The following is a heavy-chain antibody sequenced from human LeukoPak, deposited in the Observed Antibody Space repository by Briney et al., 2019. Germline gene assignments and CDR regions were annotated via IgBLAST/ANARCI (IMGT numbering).Heavy chain of an antibody. V-gene: IGHV3-33*01. CDR2: IWYDGSNE. J-gene: IGHJ2*01. CDR1: GFNFSSYG. Sequence: GRSLRLSCVASGFNFSSYGIHWVRQAPGKGLEWVSVIWYDGSNEHYAESVKGRFTISRDNSKNTVFLQMKSLRVEDTAVYYCARNPQLLPDWNFDLWGRGTLVTVSS. CDR3: ARNPQLLPDWNFDL. D-gene: IGHD2-2*01.